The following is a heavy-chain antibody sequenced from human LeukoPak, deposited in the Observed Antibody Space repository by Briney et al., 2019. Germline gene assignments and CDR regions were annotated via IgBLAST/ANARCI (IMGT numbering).Heavy chain of an antibody. CDR3: ARAYMTATRHFDY. D-gene: IGHD2-21*02. CDR2: ITSSNNHV. V-gene: IGHV3-21*01. CDR1: GFTFNNYS. Sequence: TGGSLRLSCIVSGFTFNNYSMNWVRQGPGKGLEWVSSITSSNNHVYYADSVEGRFTISRDNAKKSLFLQMNSLRAEDTAVYYCARAYMTATRHFDYWGQGTLVTVSS. J-gene: IGHJ4*02.